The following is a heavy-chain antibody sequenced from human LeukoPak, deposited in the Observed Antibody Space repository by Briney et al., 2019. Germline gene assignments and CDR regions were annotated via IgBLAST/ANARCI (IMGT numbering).Heavy chain of an antibody. V-gene: IGHV1-18*04. CDR3: ARGLDYYDGTGYRSYWYLDL. CDR2: ISAYNGRT. Sequence: ASVKVSCKASGYTFTVYYMHWVRQAPGQGLEWLGWISAYNGRTNYGEKLQDRVTMTTDTSTSTAYMELRSLRSDDTAVYYCARGLDYYDGTGYRSYWYLDLWGRGTLVAVSS. CDR1: GYTFTVYY. J-gene: IGHJ2*01. D-gene: IGHD3-22*01.